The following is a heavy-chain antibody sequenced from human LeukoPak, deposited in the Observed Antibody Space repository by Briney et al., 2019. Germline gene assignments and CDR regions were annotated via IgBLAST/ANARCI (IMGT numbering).Heavy chain of an antibody. Sequence: GEPLQISWQGSGYRFTSYWISWVRQMPGKGLEWMGRIDPSDSYTNYSPSFQGHVTISADKSISTAYLQWSSLKASDTAMYYCARQGVRGVYYFGYWGQGTLVTVSS. CDR1: GYRFTSYW. J-gene: IGHJ4*02. CDR2: IDPSDSYT. CDR3: ARQGVRGVYYFGY. D-gene: IGHD3-10*01. V-gene: IGHV5-10-1*01.